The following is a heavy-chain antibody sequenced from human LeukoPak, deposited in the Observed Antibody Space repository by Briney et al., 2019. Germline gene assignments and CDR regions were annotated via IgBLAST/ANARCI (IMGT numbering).Heavy chain of an antibody. D-gene: IGHD3-3*01. CDR3: ARDFWGAYRVDYFDY. CDR1: GFIFSHHG. J-gene: IGHJ4*02. CDR2: IWSDSTNR. V-gene: IGHV3-33*01. Sequence: PGGSLRLSCAASGFIFSHHGMHWVRQAPGKGLEWVAVIWSDSTNRFYTDSVKGRFTISRDNSQNTVFLQMNSLRVKDTAIYYCARDFWGAYRVDYFDYWGQGTLVTVSS.